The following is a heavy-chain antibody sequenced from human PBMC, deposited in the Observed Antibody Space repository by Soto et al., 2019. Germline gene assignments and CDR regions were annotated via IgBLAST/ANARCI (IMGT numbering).Heavy chain of an antibody. J-gene: IGHJ4*02. V-gene: IGHV4-34*01. CDR1: GGSFSGYY. Sequence: QVQLQQWGAGLLKPSETLSLTCAVYGGSFSGYYWSWIRQPPGKGLEWIGEINHSGSTNYNPSLKSRVTISVDTSKNQVSLKLSSVTAADTAVYYCATYAPLGIVVVPAARTGGFDYWGQGTLVTVSS. D-gene: IGHD2-2*01. CDR2: INHSGST. CDR3: ATYAPLGIVVVPAARTGGFDY.